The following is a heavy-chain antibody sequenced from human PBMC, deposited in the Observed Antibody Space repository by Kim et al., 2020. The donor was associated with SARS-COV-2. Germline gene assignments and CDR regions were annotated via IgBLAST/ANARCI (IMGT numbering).Heavy chain of an antibody. V-gene: IGHV1-2*06. Sequence: ASVKVSCKASGYTFTGYYMHWVRQAPGQGLEWMGRINPNSGGTNYAQKFQGRVTMTRDTSISTAYMELSRLRSDDTAVYYCARDLRKMATIRPPSWFDPWGQGTLVTVSS. CDR1: GYTFTGYY. J-gene: IGHJ5*02. D-gene: IGHD5-12*01. CDR3: ARDLRKMATIRPPSWFDP. CDR2: INPNSGGT.